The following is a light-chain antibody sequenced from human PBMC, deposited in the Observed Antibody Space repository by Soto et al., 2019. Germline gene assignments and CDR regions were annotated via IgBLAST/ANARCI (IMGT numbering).Light chain of an antibody. CDR3: QQYYRTPLT. Sequence: DIVMTQSPEYLAVSLGERATINCKSSQSVLYSSNNKNYLAWYQQKPGQPPKVLIYWASTRESGVPDRFSGSESGTDFTLTISSLQAEDVAVYYCQQYYRTPLTFGGGTTVDIK. J-gene: IGKJ4*01. V-gene: IGKV4-1*01. CDR2: WAS. CDR1: QSVLYSSNNKNY.